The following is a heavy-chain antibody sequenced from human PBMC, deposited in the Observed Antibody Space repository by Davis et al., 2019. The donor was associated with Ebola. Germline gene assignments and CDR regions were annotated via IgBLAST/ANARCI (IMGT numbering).Heavy chain of an antibody. CDR2: ISRSSSTI. CDR3: AREIAVAGTECDY. Sequence: GESLKISCAASGFTFIRYSMNWVRQAPGKGLEWVSYISRSSSTIYYAGSVKGRFTISRDNAKNSLYLQMNSLRDEDTAVYYCAREIAVAGTECDYWGQGTLVTVSS. J-gene: IGHJ4*02. V-gene: IGHV3-48*02. CDR1: GFTFIRYS. D-gene: IGHD6-19*01.